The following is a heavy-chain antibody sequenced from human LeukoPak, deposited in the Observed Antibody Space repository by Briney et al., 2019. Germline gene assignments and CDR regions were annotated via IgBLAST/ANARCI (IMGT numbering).Heavy chain of an antibody. CDR1: GFTFSSFE. CDR3: ARSSSSGGNWFDP. J-gene: IGHJ5*02. D-gene: IGHD6-6*01. V-gene: IGHV3-48*03. Sequence: GGSLRLSCAASGFTFSSFEMNWVRQAPGKGLEWVSYISITGITTYYADSVKGRFTISRDNAKNSLYLQMNSLRAEDTAVYYCARSSSSGGNWFDPWGQGTLVTVSS. CDR2: ISITGITT.